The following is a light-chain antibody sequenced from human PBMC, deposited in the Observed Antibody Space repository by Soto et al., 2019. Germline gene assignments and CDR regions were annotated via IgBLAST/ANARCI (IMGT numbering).Light chain of an antibody. CDR2: GAS. J-gene: IGKJ2*01. V-gene: IGKV3-20*01. CDR1: QSVGDNY. CDR3: QQYGSSPYT. Sequence: EIVLTQSPGTLSLSPGERATLSCRASQSVGDNYLAWYQQKPGQAPRLLIYGASSRATGIPDRFTGSGSGTDFTLTISDLEPEDFAVYYYQQYGSSPYTFGHGTKVDIK.